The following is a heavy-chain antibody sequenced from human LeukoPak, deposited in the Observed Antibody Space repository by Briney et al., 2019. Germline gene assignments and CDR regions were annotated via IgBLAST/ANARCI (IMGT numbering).Heavy chain of an antibody. CDR2: INPNSGVT. V-gene: IGHV1-2*02. Sequence: ASLKVSCKASAYTFIDYFIHWMRQTPGQGLEWLGWINPNSGVTRYAQKFQDRVTMTRDTAAYMELSSLTSDDTAVYYCARAVSGTLGGAFDIWGQGTAVTVSS. CDR1: AYTFIDYF. D-gene: IGHD1-7*01. J-gene: IGHJ3*02. CDR3: ARAVSGTLGGAFDI.